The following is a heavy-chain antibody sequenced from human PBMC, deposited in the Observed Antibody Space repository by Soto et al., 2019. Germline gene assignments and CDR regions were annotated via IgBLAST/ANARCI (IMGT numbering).Heavy chain of an antibody. V-gene: IGHV3-23*01. Sequence: LRLSCKASGFMFNNSAITWVRQAPGQGLQWVASVSDNGGSRGGTDYADSVKGRFTISRDNSKNTLYLQLDSLTGADTAVYYCARAKAVVIAALDIWRQGTMVTVSS. CDR3: ARAKAVVIAALDI. J-gene: IGHJ3*02. CDR2: VSDNGGSRGGT. CDR1: GFMFNNSA. D-gene: IGHD2-21*01.